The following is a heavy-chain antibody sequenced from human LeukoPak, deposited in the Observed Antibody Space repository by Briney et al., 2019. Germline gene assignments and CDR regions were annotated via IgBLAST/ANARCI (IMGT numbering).Heavy chain of an antibody. D-gene: IGHD3-3*01. CDR2: IYHSGST. Sequence: SETLSLTCTVSGYSISSGYYWGWIRQPPGKGLEWIGSIYHSGSTYYNPSLKSRVTISVDTSKNQFSLKLSSVTAADTAVYYCARLAPQTFSVFWSVYPYLTCFDPWGKGPRVTVPS. J-gene: IGHJ5*02. V-gene: IGHV4-38-2*02. CDR1: GYSISSGYY. CDR3: ARLAPQTFSVFWSVYPYLTCFDP.